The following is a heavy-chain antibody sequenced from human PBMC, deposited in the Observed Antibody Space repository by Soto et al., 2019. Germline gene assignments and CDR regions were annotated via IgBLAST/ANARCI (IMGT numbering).Heavy chain of an antibody. CDR1: GDSISSGNYH. J-gene: IGHJ6*02. Sequence: QVQLQESGPGLVKPSQTLSLTCTVSGDSISSGNYHWSLIRQPPGKGLEWIGFLYSRGSTYYNPSLKRRVTMSLDTSKHQFTPKRSSVTDADTDVYFCVRDGTPAKDYYYYMDVWGQGTTVTVSS. CDR3: VRDGTPAKDYYYYMDV. V-gene: IGHV4-30-4*01. CDR2: LYSRGST. D-gene: IGHD1-26*01.